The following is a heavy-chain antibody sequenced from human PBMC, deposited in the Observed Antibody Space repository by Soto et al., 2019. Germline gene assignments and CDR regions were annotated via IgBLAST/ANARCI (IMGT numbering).Heavy chain of an antibody. D-gene: IGHD3-22*01. CDR2: MYSGGNT. CDR1: GGSFSSSTYY. Sequence: QLQLQESGPGLVKPSEPLSLTCTVSGGSFSSSTYYWGWIRQPPGKGLEWIGSMYSGGNTYYNPSLKSRVTVAVDTSKNHFSLKVTSVTASDKAMYYCARQPYDSTGYYYGALGQGTLVTVS. V-gene: IGHV4-39*01. CDR3: ARQPYDSTGYYYGA. J-gene: IGHJ5*02.